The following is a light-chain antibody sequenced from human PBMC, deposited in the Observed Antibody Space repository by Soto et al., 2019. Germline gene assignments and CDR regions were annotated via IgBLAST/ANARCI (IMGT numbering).Light chain of an antibody. V-gene: IGLV2-14*01. CDR2: EVT. CDR1: SSDVGGYNY. J-gene: IGLJ2*01. Sequence: QSALTQPASVSGSPGQSITISCTGTSSDVGGYNYVSWYQHHPGKAPKLMIYEVTNRPSGVSNRFSGSKSGNTASLTISGLQAEDEADYYCSSYTSSSSVVFGGGTQLT. CDR3: SSYTSSSSVV.